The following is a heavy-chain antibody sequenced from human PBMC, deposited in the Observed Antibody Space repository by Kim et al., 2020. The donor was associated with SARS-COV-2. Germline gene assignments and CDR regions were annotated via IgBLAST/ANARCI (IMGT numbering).Heavy chain of an antibody. D-gene: IGHD6-13*01. J-gene: IGHJ2*01. CDR3: AIHALGIAARDWYFDL. CDR2: IYYSGST. Sequence: SETLSLTCTVPGGSISSYYWSWIRQPPGKGLEWIGYIYYSGSTNYNPSLKSRVTISVDTSKNQFSLKLSSVTAADTAVHYGAIHALGIAARDWYFDLWGR. V-gene: IGHV4-59*08. CDR1: GGSISSYY.